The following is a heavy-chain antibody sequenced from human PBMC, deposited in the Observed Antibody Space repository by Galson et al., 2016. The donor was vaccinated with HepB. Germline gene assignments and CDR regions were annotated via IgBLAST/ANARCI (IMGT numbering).Heavy chain of an antibody. CDR2: LSGDGDNT. V-gene: IGHV3-23*01. CDR1: GFTFSSYA. Sequence: SLRLSCAASGFTFSSYAMGWVRRAPGKGLEWVSGLSGDGDNTYYADSVKGRFTISRDNTKNTLYLQMNSLRVEDTAFYYCARENRGYTCGQGTLVTVSS. J-gene: IGHJ5*02. CDR3: ARENRGYT. D-gene: IGHD5-18*01.